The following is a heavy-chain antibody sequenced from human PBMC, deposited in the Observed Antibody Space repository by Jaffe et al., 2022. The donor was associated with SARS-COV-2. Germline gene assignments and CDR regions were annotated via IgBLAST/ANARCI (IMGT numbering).Heavy chain of an antibody. CDR2: VYHSGSS. J-gene: IGHJ5*02. Sequence: QVQLQESGPGLVKPSETLSLTCTVSGYSISSGYYWGWIRQPPGKGLEWVGSVYHSGSSYYNPSLKSRVTMSVDTSRNQFSLKLSSVTAADTAVYYCAASCRGGSCYFYAAWFDPWGQGTLVTVSS. CDR3: AASCRGGSCYFYAAWFDP. CDR1: GYSISSGYY. V-gene: IGHV4-38-2*02. D-gene: IGHD2-15*01.